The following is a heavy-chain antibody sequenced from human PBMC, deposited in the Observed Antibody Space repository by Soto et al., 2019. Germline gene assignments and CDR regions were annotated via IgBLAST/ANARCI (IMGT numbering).Heavy chain of an antibody. CDR3: ASGLMIYCSSTSCYTPNFDY. CDR2: IIPIFGTA. D-gene: IGHD2-2*02. V-gene: IGHV1-69*06. Sequence: GASVKVSCKASGGTFSSYAISWVRQAPGQGLEWMGGIIPIFGTANYAQKFQGRVTITADKSTSTAYMELSSLRSEDTAVYYCASGLMIYCSSTSCYTPNFDYWGQGTLVTVSS. CDR1: GGTFSSYA. J-gene: IGHJ4*02.